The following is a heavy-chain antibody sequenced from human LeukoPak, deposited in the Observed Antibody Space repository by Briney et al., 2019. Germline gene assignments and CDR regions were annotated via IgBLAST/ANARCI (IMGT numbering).Heavy chain of an antibody. CDR1: GLTFSSYE. D-gene: IGHD6-13*01. J-gene: IGHJ2*01. CDR2: ISSSGSTI. CDR3: AREMGDKYSSSWALDL. V-gene: IGHV3-48*03. Sequence: GGSLRLSCAASGLTFSSYEMNWVRQAPGKGLERVSYISSSGSTIYYADSVKGRFTISRDNAKNSLYLQMNSLRAGDTAVYYCAREMGDKYSSSWALDLWGRGTLVTVSS.